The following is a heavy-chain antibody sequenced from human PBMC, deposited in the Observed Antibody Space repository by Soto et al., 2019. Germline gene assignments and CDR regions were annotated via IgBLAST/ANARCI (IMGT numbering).Heavy chain of an antibody. V-gene: IGHV4-59*08. J-gene: IGHJ3*02. CDR3: ARHMWIKDVVAYDAFDI. Sequence: QVQLQESGPGLVKPSETLSLTCTVSGGSVSTYYWSWIRQPPGKGLEWIAYIYNSGSTSYNPSLKSRVPISMDTSKTHWSLELTSVTAADTAVYYCARHMWIKDVVAYDAFDIWGQGTMVTVSS. D-gene: IGHD2-15*01. CDR2: IYNSGST. CDR1: GGSVSTYY.